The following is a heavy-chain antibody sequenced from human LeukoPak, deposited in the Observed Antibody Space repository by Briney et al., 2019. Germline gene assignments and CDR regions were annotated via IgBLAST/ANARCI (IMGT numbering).Heavy chain of an antibody. Sequence: PGGALRLSCASSGFTFSSYAMHGVRQAPGKGVEGVAVISYCGSNKYYADSVKGRFTISRDNSKNTLYLQMNSLRAEDTAVYYCARLAYCGGDCYLGEGYFDYWGQGTLVTVSS. J-gene: IGHJ4*02. CDR3: ARLAYCGGDCYLGEGYFDY. CDR2: ISYCGSNK. D-gene: IGHD2-21*02. V-gene: IGHV3-30-3*01. CDR1: GFTFSSYA.